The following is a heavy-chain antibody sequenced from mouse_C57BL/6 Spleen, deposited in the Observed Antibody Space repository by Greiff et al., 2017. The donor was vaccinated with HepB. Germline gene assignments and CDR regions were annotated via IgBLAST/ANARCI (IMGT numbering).Heavy chain of an antibody. J-gene: IGHJ1*03. D-gene: IGHD1-1*01. CDR1: GYTFTSYW. CDR2: IDPSDSYT. Sequence: QVQLQQPGAELVKPGASVKLSCKASGYTFTSYWMQWVKQRPGQGLEWIGEIDPSDSYTNYNQKFKGKATLTVDASSSTAYMQLSSLTSEDSAVYYCARSGTTVVARGYFDVWGTGTTVTVSS. V-gene: IGHV1-50*01. CDR3: ARSGTTVVARGYFDV.